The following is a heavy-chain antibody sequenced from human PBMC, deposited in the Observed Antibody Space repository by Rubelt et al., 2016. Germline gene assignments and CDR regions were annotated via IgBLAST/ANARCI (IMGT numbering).Heavy chain of an antibody. CDR3: ARGMNYYGSGTYDF. V-gene: IGHV4-34*01. CDR2: INHSGST. Sequence: QVQLQQWGAGLLKPSETLSLTCAVYGGSFSGYYWSWIRQPPGKGLEWIGEINHSGSTNYNPSLKSRVTISVDTSKNQFSLKVSLVTAADTVVYYCARGMNYYGSGTYDFWGRGILVTVSS. J-gene: IGHJ4*02. D-gene: IGHD3-10*01. CDR1: GGSFSGYY.